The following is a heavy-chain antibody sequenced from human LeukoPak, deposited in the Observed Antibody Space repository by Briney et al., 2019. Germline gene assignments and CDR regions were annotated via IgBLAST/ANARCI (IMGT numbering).Heavy chain of an antibody. D-gene: IGHD3-22*01. CDR3: ASGPSSGFYYTLGY. J-gene: IGHJ4*02. V-gene: IGHV3-74*01. CDR2: INSDGSST. Sequence: PGGSLRLSCAASGFTFSSYWMHWVRQAPGKGLVWVSCINSDGSSTTYADSVKGRFTISRDNAKNTLYLQMSSLRAEDTAMYYCASGPSSGFYYTLGYWGQGTLVTVSS. CDR1: GFTFSSYW.